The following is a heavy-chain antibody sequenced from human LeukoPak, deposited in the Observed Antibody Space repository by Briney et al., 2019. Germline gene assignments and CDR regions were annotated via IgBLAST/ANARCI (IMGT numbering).Heavy chain of an antibody. CDR3: ARGNGDSDFDY. J-gene: IGHJ4*02. CDR1: GFTFSSYS. Sequence: GGSLRLSCAASGFTFSSYSMNWVRPAPGKGLEWVSSISSSSSYIYYADSVKGRFTISRDNAKNSLYLQMNSLRAEDTAVYYCARGNGDSDFDYWGQGTLVTVSS. CDR2: ISSSSSYI. V-gene: IGHV3-21*01. D-gene: IGHD4-17*01.